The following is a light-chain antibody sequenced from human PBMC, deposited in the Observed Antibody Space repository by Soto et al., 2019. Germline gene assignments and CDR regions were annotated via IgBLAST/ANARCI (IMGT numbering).Light chain of an antibody. CDR3: QQYFSYPLT. CDR1: QGINNY. Sequence: AIRMTQSPSSLSASAGDRVTITCRASQGINNYLAWYQQRPGKAPKLLIYDASSLHSGVPSKFSGSGSGTDFTLTISYLQSEDFATYYCQQYFSYPLTFGGGPGWRSN. CDR2: DAS. V-gene: IGKV1-8*01. J-gene: IGKJ4*01.